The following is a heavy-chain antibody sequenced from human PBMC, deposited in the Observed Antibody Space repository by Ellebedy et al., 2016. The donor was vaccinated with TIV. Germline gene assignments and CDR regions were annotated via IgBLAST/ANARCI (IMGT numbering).Heavy chain of an antibody. D-gene: IGHD3-22*01. CDR1: GGSFSGYY. V-gene: IGHV4-34*01. CDR3: ARVAAQGYYDSSGYYYFDY. J-gene: IGHJ4*02. CDR2: INHSGST. Sequence: SETLSLTCAVYGGSFSGYYWSWIRQPPGKGLEWIGEINHSGSTNYNPSLKSRVTVSVDTSKNQFSLKLSSVTAADTAVYYCARVAAQGYYDSSGYYYFDYWGQGTLVTVSS.